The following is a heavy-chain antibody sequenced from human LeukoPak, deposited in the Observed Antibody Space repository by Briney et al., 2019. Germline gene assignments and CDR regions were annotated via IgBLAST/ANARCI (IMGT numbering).Heavy chain of an antibody. D-gene: IGHD2-15*01. V-gene: IGHV1-69*13. J-gene: IGHJ4*02. Sequence: SVKVSCKASGGTFSSYAISWVRQAPGQGLEWMGGIIPIFGTANYAQKFHGRVTITADESTSTAYMELSSLISEDTAVYYCARRSGGSCWGCFDYWGQGTLVIVSS. CDR1: GGTFSSYA. CDR3: ARRSGGSCWGCFDY. CDR2: IIPIFGTA.